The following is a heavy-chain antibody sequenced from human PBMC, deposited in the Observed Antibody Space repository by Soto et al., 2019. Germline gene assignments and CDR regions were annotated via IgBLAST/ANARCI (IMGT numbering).Heavy chain of an antibody. Sequence: GGSLRLSCAASGFTFSSYAMSWVRQAPGKGLEWVSAISGSGGSTYYADSVKGRFTISRDNSKSTLYLQMNSLRAEDTAVYYCAKTGTYYHSSGYHPFDYWGQGTLVTVSS. CDR2: ISGSGGST. CDR3: AKTGTYYHSSGYHPFDY. D-gene: IGHD3-22*01. J-gene: IGHJ4*02. CDR1: GFTFSSYA. V-gene: IGHV3-23*01.